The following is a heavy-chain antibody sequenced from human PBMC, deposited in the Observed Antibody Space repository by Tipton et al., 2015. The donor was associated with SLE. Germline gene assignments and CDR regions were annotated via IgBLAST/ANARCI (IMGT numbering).Heavy chain of an antibody. CDR3: ATLTGPSYWYFDL. J-gene: IGHJ2*01. V-gene: IGHV4-39*01. CDR2: IYYSGST. Sequence: LRLSCTVSGGSVSSSSYYWGWIRQPPGKGLEWIANIYYSGSTYYNPSLKSRVTISVDTSKNQFSLKLTSVTAADTAVYYCATLTGPSYWYFDLWGRGTLVTVSS. D-gene: IGHD7-27*01. CDR1: GGSVSSSSYY.